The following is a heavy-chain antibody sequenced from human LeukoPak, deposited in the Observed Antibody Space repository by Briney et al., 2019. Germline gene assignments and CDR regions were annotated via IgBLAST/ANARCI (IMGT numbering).Heavy chain of an antibody. CDR3: ASVLLWFGDPNNFDY. CDR1: GFTFSSYG. CDR2: IRYDGSNK. D-gene: IGHD3-10*01. V-gene: IGHV3-30*02. Sequence: GGSLRLSCAASGFTFSSYGMHWVRQAPGKGLEWVAFIRYDGSNKYYADSVKGRFTISRDNAKNSLYLQMNSLRAEDTAVYYCASVLLWFGDPNNFDYWGQGTLVTVSS. J-gene: IGHJ4*02.